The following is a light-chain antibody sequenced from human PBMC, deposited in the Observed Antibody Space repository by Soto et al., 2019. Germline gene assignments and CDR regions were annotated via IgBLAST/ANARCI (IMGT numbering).Light chain of an antibody. CDR3: QQRSNWPRSVT. V-gene: IGKV3-15*01. CDR1: QSVSSN. CDR2: GAS. Sequence: EIVMTQSPATLSVSPGERATLSCRASQSVSSNLAWYQQKPGQAPRLLIYGASTRATGIPARFSGSGSGTEFTLTISSPQSEDFAVYYCQQRSNWPRSVTFGQGTRLEIK. J-gene: IGKJ5*01.